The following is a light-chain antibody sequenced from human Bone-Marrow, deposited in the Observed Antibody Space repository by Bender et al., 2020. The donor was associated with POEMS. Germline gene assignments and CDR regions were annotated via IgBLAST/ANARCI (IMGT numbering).Light chain of an antibody. CDR2: GNV. J-gene: IGLJ2*01. CDR1: NSNIGAGYD. Sequence: QSVLTQPPSVSGAPGQKVTISCTGSNSNIGAGYDVHWYQHLPGTAPKLLVSGNVNRPSGVPDRFSGSKSGNTASLTISGLQAEDEADYYCGSYTTSATAIFGGGTKLTVL. CDR3: GSYTTSATAI. V-gene: IGLV1-40*01.